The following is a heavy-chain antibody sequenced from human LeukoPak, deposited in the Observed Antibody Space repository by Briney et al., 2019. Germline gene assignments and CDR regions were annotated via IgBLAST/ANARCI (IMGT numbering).Heavy chain of an antibody. V-gene: IGHV3-7*01. Sequence: GGSLRLSCAASGFTFSSYWMSWVRQAPGKGLEWVANIKQDGSEKYYVDSVKGRFTISRDNAKNSLYLQMNSLRAEDTAVYYCARGWELRYFSKYGMDVWGQGTTVTVSS. CDR3: ARGWELRYFSKYGMDV. CDR2: IKQDGSEK. D-gene: IGHD3-9*01. CDR1: GFTFSSYW. J-gene: IGHJ6*02.